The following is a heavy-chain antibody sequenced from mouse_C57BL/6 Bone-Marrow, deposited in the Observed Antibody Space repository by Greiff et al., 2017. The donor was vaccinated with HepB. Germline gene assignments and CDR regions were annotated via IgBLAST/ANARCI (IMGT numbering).Heavy chain of an antibody. CDR2: IDPENGDT. V-gene: IGHV14-4*01. CDR3: TIYYYGPDWYFDV. D-gene: IGHD1-1*01. Sequence: EVKLQESGAELVRPGASVKLSCTASGFNIKDDYMHWVKQRPEQGLEWIGWIDPENGDTEYASKFQGKATITADTSSNTAYLQLSSLTSEDTAVYYCTIYYYGPDWYFDVWGTGTTVTVSS. CDR1: GFNIKDDY. J-gene: IGHJ1*03.